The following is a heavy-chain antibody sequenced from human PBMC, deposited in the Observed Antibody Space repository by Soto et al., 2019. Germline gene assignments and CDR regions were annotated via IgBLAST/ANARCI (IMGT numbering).Heavy chain of an antibody. D-gene: IGHD3-3*01. CDR3: AAHTIFGGLGLPPYYYGMDV. CDR1: GDSISSSSYY. Sequence: SETLSLTCTVSGDSISSSSYYWGWIRQPPGKGLEWIGSIYYSGSTYYNPSLKSRVTISVDTSKNQFSLKLSSVTAADTAVYYCAAHTIFGGLGLPPYYYGMDVWGQGTTVT. CDR2: IYYSGST. V-gene: IGHV4-39*01. J-gene: IGHJ6*02.